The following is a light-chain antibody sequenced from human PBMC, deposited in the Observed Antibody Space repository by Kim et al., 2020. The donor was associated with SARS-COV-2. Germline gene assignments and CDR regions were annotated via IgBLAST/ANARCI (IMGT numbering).Light chain of an antibody. CDR2: GAS. CDR3: QQYGSSTYT. Sequence: EIVLTQSPGTLSLSPGERATLSCRASQSVSSSYLAWYQQKPGQAPRLLTYGASSRATAIPDRFSGSGSGTDFPLTISRLEPEDFAVYYCQQYGSSTYTFGQGTKLEI. J-gene: IGKJ2*01. CDR1: QSVSSSY. V-gene: IGKV3-20*01.